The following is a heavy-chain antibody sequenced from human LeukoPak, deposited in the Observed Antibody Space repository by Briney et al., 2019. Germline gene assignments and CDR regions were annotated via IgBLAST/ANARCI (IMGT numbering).Heavy chain of an antibody. D-gene: IGHD3-3*01. CDR1: GFTFDDYA. CDR2: ISWNIGSI. Sequence: PGRSLRLSCAAAGFTFDDYAMHWVRQAPGKCLEWVSGISWNIGSIGYADSVKGRFTISRDNAKNSLYLQMNSLRAEDMALYYCAKAWRGYGSKGAFDIWGQGTMVTVS. J-gene: IGHJ3*02. CDR3: AKAWRGYGSKGAFDI. V-gene: IGHV3-9*03.